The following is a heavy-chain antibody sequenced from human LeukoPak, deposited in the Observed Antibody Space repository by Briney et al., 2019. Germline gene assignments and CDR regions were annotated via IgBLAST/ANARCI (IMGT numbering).Heavy chain of an antibody. Sequence: GGSLRLSCAASGFTFSTFAMIWVRQPPGKGLEWVSSIFPSGGEIHYADSVRGRFTISSDNSKSTLSLQMNSLRAEDTAIYYCATYRQVLLPFESWGQGTLVTVSS. CDR3: ATYRQVLLPFES. J-gene: IGHJ4*02. V-gene: IGHV3-23*01. D-gene: IGHD2-8*02. CDR2: IFPSGGEI. CDR1: GFTFSTFA.